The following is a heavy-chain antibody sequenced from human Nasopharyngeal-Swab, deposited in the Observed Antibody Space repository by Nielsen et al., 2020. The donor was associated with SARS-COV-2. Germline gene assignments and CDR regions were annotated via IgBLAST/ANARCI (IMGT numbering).Heavy chain of an antibody. V-gene: IGHV1-18*01. D-gene: IGHD3-3*01. CDR3: ARVVNGVTGGDY. CDR2: INSYTGDT. Sequence: ASVKVSCKASGYTFSTYPFSWARQAPGQGLEWVGWINSYTGDTSYAQNLQGRVTLTTDTSTNTAYMELRSLTSDDTAVYYCARVVNGVTGGDYWGQGTLVTVSS. J-gene: IGHJ4*02. CDR1: GYTFSTYP.